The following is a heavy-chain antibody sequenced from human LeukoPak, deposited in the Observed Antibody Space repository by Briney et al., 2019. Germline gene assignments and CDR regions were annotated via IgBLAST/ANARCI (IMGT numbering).Heavy chain of an antibody. CDR1: GFTFSSYA. CDR3: ATSPRDGYNRFDY. CDR2: IRSSGGST. D-gene: IGHD5-24*01. V-gene: IGHV3-23*01. J-gene: IGHJ4*02. Sequence: GGSLRLSCAASGFTFSSYAMSWVRQAPGKGLEWVSSIRSSGGSTFYADSVRGRFTISRDNSKNTLYLQMNNLRAEDTAVYYCATSPRDGYNRFDYWGQGTLVTVSS.